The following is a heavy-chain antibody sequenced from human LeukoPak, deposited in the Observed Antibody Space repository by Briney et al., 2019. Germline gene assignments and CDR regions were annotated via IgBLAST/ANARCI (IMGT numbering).Heavy chain of an antibody. CDR2: ISSSSSTI. CDR3: ARDTATVNTAMVKDVGGPYYYYYMDV. CDR1: GFTFSSYS. V-gene: IGHV3-48*01. J-gene: IGHJ6*03. Sequence: PGGSLRLSCAASGFTFSSYSMNWVRQAPGKGLEWVSYISSSSSTIYYADSVKGRFTISRDNAKNSLYLQMNSLRAEDTAVYYCARDTATVNTAMVKDVGGPYYYYYMDVWGKGTTVTVSS. D-gene: IGHD5-18*01.